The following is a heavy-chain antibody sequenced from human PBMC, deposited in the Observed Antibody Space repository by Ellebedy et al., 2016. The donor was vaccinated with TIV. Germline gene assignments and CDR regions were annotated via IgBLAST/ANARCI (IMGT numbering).Heavy chain of an antibody. CDR2: INHRGST. CDR3: ARRRSLGGDGFDP. D-gene: IGHD2-21*01. CDR1: GGSFSVFY. Sequence: SETLSLXCGVYGGSFSVFYWTWIRQAPGKGLEWIGEINHRGSTNYNPSLKSRVTISVATSKNQFSLKLNSVTAADTAVYYCARRRSLGGDGFDPWGQGILVSVSS. V-gene: IGHV4-34*01. J-gene: IGHJ5*01.